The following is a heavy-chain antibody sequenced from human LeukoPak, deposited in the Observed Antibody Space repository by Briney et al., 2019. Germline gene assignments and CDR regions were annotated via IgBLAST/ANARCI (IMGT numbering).Heavy chain of an antibody. CDR2: INHSGST. CDR3: ARTLEYSSSPPDY. Sequence: SETLSLTCAVYGGSFSGYYWSWIRQPPGKGLEWIGEINHSGSTNYNPSLKSRVTISVDTSKNQFSPKLSSVTAADTAVYYCARTLEYSSSPPDYWGQGTLVTVSS. CDR1: GGSFSGYY. D-gene: IGHD6-6*01. J-gene: IGHJ4*02. V-gene: IGHV4-34*01.